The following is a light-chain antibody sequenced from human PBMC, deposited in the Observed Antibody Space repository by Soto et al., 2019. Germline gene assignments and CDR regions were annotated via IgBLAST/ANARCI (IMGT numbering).Light chain of an antibody. CDR2: EVS. V-gene: IGLV2-14*01. CDR3: ISYTRRSTWV. CDR1: SSDGGGYNY. J-gene: IGLJ3*02. Sequence: QSALTQPASVSGSPGQSITISCTGTSSDGGGYNYVSWYQQHPGTAPKIMIYEVSNRPSGVSDRFSGSRSGNTASLTISGLPEEDESDYCCISYTRRSTWVFGGGTKLTVL.